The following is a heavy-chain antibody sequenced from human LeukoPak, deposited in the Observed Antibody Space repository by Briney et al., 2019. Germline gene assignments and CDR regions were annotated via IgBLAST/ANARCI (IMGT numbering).Heavy chain of an antibody. V-gene: IGHV1-46*01. CDR3: ARTILGTSASYFFDSGFDC. Sequence: EASVKVSCKASGYTFTGYYMHWVRQAPGQGLEWMGIINPRGGSTSYTQKFQGRVTMTRDTSISTAYMDLSRLRSDDTAVYYCARTILGTSASYFFDSGFDCWGQGTLVTVSS. CDR1: GYTFTGYY. CDR2: INPRGGST. J-gene: IGHJ4*02. D-gene: IGHD1-26*01.